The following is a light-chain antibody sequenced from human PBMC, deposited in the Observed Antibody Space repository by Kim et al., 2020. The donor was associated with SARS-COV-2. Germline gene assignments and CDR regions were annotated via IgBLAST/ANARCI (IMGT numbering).Light chain of an antibody. V-gene: IGKV3-20*01. Sequence: EIVLTQSPGTLSLSPGERATLSCGASQSVRSNYLAWYQQKPGQAPRLLIYAASSRATGIPDRFSGSGSGTDFTLTIIRLEPEDFAVYYCQQYCSSPWTFAQGTKVEIK. CDR1: QSVRSNY. CDR2: AAS. CDR3: QQYCSSPWT. J-gene: IGKJ1*01.